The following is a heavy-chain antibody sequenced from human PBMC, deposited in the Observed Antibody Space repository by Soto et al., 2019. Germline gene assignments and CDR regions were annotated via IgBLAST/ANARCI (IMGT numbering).Heavy chain of an antibody. CDR2: ISGSGGST. V-gene: IGHV3-23*01. D-gene: IGHD5-12*01. Sequence: GGPLRLSCAASGFTFSSYAMSWVRQAPGKGLEWVSAISGSGGSTYYADSVKGRFTISRDNSKNTLYLQMNSLRAEDTAVYYCAKESLSGGYGTQFDYWGQGTLVTVSS. CDR3: AKESLSGGYGTQFDY. CDR1: GFTFSSYA. J-gene: IGHJ4*02.